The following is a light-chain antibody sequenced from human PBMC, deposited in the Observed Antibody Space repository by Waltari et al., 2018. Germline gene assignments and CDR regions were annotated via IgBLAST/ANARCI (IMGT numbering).Light chain of an antibody. CDR2: DVS. J-gene: IGLJ3*02. Sequence: QSVLTQPAPVSGSPGQSITISCTGTSSDVGGYNYVSWYQKHPGKAPKFMIYDVSQRPSGVSNRFSGSRSGNTASLTISGLQAEDEADYYCSSYTSSSTWVFGGGTKLTVL. CDR3: SSYTSSSTWV. CDR1: SSDVGGYNY. V-gene: IGLV2-14*01.